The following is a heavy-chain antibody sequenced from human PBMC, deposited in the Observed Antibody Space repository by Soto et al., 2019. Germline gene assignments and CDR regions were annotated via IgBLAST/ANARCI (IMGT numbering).Heavy chain of an antibody. CDR2: IYHSGST. CDR3: ARGGGYYDSSGYFGFAFDI. V-gene: IGHV4-30-2*01. D-gene: IGHD3-22*01. CDR1: GGSISSGGYS. J-gene: IGHJ3*02. Sequence: QLQLQESGSGLVKPSQTLSLTCAVSGGSISSGGYSWSWIRQPPGKGLEWIGYIYHSGSTYYNPCLKSRVTISVDRSKNQFSLKLSSVTAADTAVYYCARGGGYYDSSGYFGFAFDIWGQGTMVTVSS.